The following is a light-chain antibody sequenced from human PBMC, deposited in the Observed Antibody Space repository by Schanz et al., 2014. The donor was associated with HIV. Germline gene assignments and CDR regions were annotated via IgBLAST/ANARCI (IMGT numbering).Light chain of an antibody. CDR3: GTWDSSLSAWV. Sequence: QSVLTQPPSVSGAPGQRVTISCTGSSSNIGADYSVHWYQQLPGTAPKLLIYANTNRPSGVPDRFSGSKSGTSATLGITGLQTGDEADYYCGTWDSSLSAWVFGGGTKLTVL. J-gene: IGLJ3*02. CDR2: ANT. V-gene: IGLV1-40*01. CDR1: SSNIGADYS.